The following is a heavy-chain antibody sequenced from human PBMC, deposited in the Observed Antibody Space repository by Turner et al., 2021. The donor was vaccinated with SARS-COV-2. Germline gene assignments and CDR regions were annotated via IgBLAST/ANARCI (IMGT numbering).Heavy chain of an antibody. CDR3: ATHQVVVPAAIGDFYYYYALDV. Sequence: QVQLQESGPGLVKPSQTLSLTCTVSGGSISSGGYYWSWIRQRPGKGLEWIGYIYYSGSTYYNPSLKSRVTISVDTSKNQFSLKLSSVTAADTAVYYCATHQVVVPAAIGDFYYYYALDVWGQGTTVTVSS. D-gene: IGHD2-2*02. CDR1: GGSISSGGYY. V-gene: IGHV4-31*03. J-gene: IGHJ6*02. CDR2: IYYSGST.